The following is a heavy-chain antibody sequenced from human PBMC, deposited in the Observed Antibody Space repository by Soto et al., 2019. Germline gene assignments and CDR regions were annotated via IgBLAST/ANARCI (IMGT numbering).Heavy chain of an antibody. J-gene: IGHJ6*02. CDR2: IKSKTDGGTT. V-gene: IGHV3-15*07. D-gene: IGHD3-3*01. CDR1: GFTFSDYG. Sequence: PLRPLRLSCAASGFTFSDYGIHWVRKAPGKGLEWVGRIKSKTDGGTTDYAAPVKGRFTISRDDSKNTLYLQMNSLKTEDTAVYYCTTLNINPYYDFWSGYYPHYYYSGMEVWGQGTTVTVSS. CDR3: TTLNINPYYDFWSGYYPHYYYSGMEV.